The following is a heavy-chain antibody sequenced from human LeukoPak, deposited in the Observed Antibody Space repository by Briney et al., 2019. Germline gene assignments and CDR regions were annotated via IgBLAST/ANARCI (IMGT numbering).Heavy chain of an antibody. CDR1: GFTFSNYG. Sequence: GGSLRLSCAASGFTFSNYGMHWVRQAPGKGLEWVAVISYDGNNKYYADSVKGRFTISRDNSKNTLYLQMNSLRAEDTAVYYCAKGSGHSGSYYVEGGEELDYCGQGTLVTVSS. CDR3: AKGSGHSGSYYVEGGEELDY. D-gene: IGHD1-26*01. CDR2: ISYDGNNK. J-gene: IGHJ4*02. V-gene: IGHV3-33*06.